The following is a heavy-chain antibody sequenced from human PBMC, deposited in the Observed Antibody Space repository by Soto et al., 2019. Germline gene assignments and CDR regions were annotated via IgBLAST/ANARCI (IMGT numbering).Heavy chain of an antibody. V-gene: IGHV4-30-2*01. CDR1: GGTIRSGGYS. D-gene: IGHD3-22*01. CDR2: IYHSGST. CDR3: ARGGVDYYDSSGYYFSPYYFDY. J-gene: IGHJ4*02. Sequence: TQSLTCTVSGGTIRSGGYSWSWIRQPPGKGLEWIGYIYHSGSTYYNPSLKSRVTISVDRSKNQFSLKLSSVTAADTAVYYCARGGVDYYDSSGYYFSPYYFDYWGQGTLVTVSS.